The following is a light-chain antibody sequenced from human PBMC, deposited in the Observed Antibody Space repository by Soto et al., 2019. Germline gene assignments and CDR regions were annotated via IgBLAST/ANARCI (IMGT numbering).Light chain of an antibody. CDR3: QSYDSSLSGLV. Sequence: QSVLTQPPSVSGAPGQRVTISCIGTTSNIGAGFDVHWYQQFPGTAPKLLIYGGTTRPSGVPDRFSGSQSGTSASLAITGLQPGDEADYYCQSYDSSLSGLVFGGGTKLTVL. J-gene: IGLJ2*01. CDR1: TSNIGAGFD. V-gene: IGLV1-40*01. CDR2: GGT.